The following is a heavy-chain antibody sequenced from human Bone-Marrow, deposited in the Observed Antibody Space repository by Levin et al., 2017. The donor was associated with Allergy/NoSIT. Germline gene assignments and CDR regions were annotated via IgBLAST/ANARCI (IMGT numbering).Heavy chain of an antibody. Sequence: SGPTLVKPTQTLTLTCTFEGFSLFTSGVGVAWIRQAPGKALEWLALVYWDDDKRYSPSLKNRVNITKDADNNQVVLTMTNVDPMDTATYYCARRPPLKSFDFWNAFVYFDHWDQGTLVTVSS. V-gene: IGHV2-5*02. CDR3: ARRPPLKSFDFWNAFVYFDH. CDR1: GFSLFTSGVG. CDR2: VYWDDDK. J-gene: IGHJ4*02. D-gene: IGHD3-3*01.